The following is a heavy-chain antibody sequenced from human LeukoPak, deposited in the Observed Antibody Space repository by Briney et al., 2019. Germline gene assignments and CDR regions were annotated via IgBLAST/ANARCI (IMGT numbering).Heavy chain of an antibody. CDR2: INQDGSEK. D-gene: IGHD4-23*01. J-gene: IGHJ4*02. CDR3: ARGGRWYFDY. Sequence: GGSLRLSCAASGFTFSTYWMGWVRQAPGKGLEWVARINQDGSEKYYVDSVKGRFTISRDNAKYSLYLQMNSLRAEDTAVYYCARGGRWYFDYWAQGTLVTVSS. V-gene: IGHV3-7*01. CDR1: GFTFSTYW.